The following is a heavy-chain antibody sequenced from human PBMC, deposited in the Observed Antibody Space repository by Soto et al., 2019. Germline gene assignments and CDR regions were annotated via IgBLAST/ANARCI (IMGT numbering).Heavy chain of an antibody. CDR2: IYYSGST. CDR1: GGSISSGGYY. CDR3: ARVIVVATQWFDP. V-gene: IGHV4-31*03. J-gene: IGHJ5*02. Sequence: TLSLTCTVSGGSISSGGYYWSWIRQHPGKGPEWIGYIYYSGSTYYNPSLKSRVTISVDSSKNQFSLKLSSVTSADMAVFYCARVIVVATQWFDPWGQGTLVTVSS. D-gene: IGHD5-12*01.